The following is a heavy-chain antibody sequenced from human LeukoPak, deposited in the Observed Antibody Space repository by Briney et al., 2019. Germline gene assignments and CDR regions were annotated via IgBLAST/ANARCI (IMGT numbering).Heavy chain of an antibody. CDR1: GASISSTSYY. Sequence: SETLSLTCTVSGASISSTSYYWGWIRQPPGKGLEWIGSIYYSGSTYYNPSLKSRVTISIDTSKNQFSLKLSSVTAADTAVYYCAREGTTRPLDYWGQGTLVTVSS. J-gene: IGHJ4*02. CDR2: IYYSGST. D-gene: IGHD6-6*01. CDR3: AREGTTRPLDY. V-gene: IGHV4-39*07.